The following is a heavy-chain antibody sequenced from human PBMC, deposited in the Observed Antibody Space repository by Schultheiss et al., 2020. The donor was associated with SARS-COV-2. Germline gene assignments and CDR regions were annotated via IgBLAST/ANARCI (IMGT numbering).Heavy chain of an antibody. CDR2: IIPIFGTA. Sequence: GGSLRLSCKASGGTFSSNAISWVRQAPGQGLEWMGGIIPIFGTANYAQKFQGRVTITADKSTSTAYMELRSLRSEDTAVYYCARGPSGMDVWGQGTTVTVSS. CDR3: ARGPSGMDV. CDR1: GGTFSSNA. J-gene: IGHJ6*02. V-gene: IGHV1-69*06.